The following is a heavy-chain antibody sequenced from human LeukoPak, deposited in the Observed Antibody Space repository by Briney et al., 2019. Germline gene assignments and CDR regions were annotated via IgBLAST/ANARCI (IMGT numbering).Heavy chain of an antibody. V-gene: IGHV1-69*13. CDR1: GGTFSSYA. D-gene: IGHD6-13*01. CDR2: IIPIFGTA. J-gene: IGHJ5*02. CDR3: ASMALYSSSWYEGNWFDP. Sequence: ASVKVSCTASGGTFSSYAISWVRQAPGQGLEWMGGIIPIFGTANYAQEFQGRVTITADESTSTAYMELSSLRSEDTAVYYCASMALYSSSWYEGNWFDPWGQGTLVTVSS.